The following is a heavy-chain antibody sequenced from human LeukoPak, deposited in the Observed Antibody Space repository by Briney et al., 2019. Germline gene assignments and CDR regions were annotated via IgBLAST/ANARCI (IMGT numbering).Heavy chain of an antibody. V-gene: IGHV3-23*01. Sequence: GGSLRLSCAASGFTFSSYWMHWVRQAPGKGLEWVSAISGSGGSTYYADSVKGRFTISRDNSKNTLYLQMNSLRAEDTAVYYCAKDVVVVVTAVFDYWGQGTLVTVSS. CDR1: GFTFSSYW. J-gene: IGHJ4*02. CDR2: ISGSGGST. D-gene: IGHD2-21*02. CDR3: AKDVVVVVTAVFDY.